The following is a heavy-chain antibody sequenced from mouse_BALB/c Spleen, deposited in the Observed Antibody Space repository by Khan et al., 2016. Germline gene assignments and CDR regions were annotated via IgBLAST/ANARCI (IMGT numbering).Heavy chain of an antibody. CDR1: GYSITSDYA. CDR3: ARLGLAY. J-gene: IGHJ3*01. CDR2: ISYSGST. D-gene: IGHD4-1*01. Sequence: EVQLQESGPGLVTPSQSLSLTCTVTGYSITSDYAWNWIRQFPGNKLEWMGYISYSGSTSYNPSLNRRISLTRNTSKNQFFLQLNAVTTEDTATYYCARLGLAYWGQGTLVTVSA. V-gene: IGHV3-2*02.